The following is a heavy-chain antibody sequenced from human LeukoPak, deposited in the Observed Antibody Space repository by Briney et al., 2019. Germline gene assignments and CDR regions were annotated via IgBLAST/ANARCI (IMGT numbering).Heavy chain of an antibody. Sequence: GESLRLSCAASGFTLSRRTMNWVRQAPGEGLEWLSSIGSRSRDKYYADSVKGRFTISRDNGEYSLYLQMNSLRVEDTAVYYCVGGDQREDWGDGTLVTVSS. CDR2: IGSRSRDK. CDR1: GFTLSRRT. CDR3: VGGDQRED. J-gene: IGHJ4*01. V-gene: IGHV3-21*06.